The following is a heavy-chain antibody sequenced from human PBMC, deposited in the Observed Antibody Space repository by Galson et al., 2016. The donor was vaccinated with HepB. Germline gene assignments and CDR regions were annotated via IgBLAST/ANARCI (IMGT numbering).Heavy chain of an antibody. Sequence: SETLSLTCIVSGGSVTNHQYCWGWVRQAPGKGLEWIASFCYTGIPYYNPSLRSRLTMDVDTSKFQLSLHLRSVAAADTAVYYCVDYCGGGACPDYWGQGTLVTVSS. D-gene: IGHD2-21*01. CDR2: FCYTGIP. CDR1: GGSVTNHQYC. CDR3: VDYCGGGACPDY. V-gene: IGHV4-39*01. J-gene: IGHJ4*02.